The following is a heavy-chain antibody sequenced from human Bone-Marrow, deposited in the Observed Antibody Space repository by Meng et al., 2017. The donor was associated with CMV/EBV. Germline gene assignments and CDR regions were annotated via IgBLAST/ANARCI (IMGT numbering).Heavy chain of an antibody. Sequence: GGSLRLSCAVSGFTFSSYGMHWVRQAPGKGLEWVAFIRYDGSNKYYADSVKGRFTISRDNSKNTLYLQMNSLRAEDTAVYYCARAFSFGVVDYWGQGTLVTVSS. CDR2: IRYDGSNK. CDR1: GFTFSSYG. V-gene: IGHV3-30*02. J-gene: IGHJ4*02. CDR3: ARAFSFGVVDY. D-gene: IGHD3-3*01.